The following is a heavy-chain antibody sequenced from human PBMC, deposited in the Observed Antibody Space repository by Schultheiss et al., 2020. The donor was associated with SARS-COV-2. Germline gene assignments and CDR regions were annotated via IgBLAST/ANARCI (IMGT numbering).Heavy chain of an antibody. CDR3: ARDQCSGGSCALDY. Sequence: SETLSLTCAVYGGSFSGYYWSWIRQPPGKGLEWIGEIYHSGSTNYNPSLKSRVTISVDKSKNQFSLKLSSVTAADTAVYYCARDQCSGGSCALDYWGQGTLVTVSS. J-gene: IGHJ4*02. CDR2: IYHSGST. CDR1: GGSFSGYY. D-gene: IGHD2-15*01. V-gene: IGHV4-34*01.